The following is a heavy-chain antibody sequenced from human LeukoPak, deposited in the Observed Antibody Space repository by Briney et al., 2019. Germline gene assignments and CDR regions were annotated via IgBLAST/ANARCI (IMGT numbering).Heavy chain of an antibody. CDR2: ISGSGANS. V-gene: IGHV3-23*01. Sequence: PGGSLRLSCAASGFTFRNYAMAWFRQAPGKGLEWVSAISGSGANSYFADSVKGRFTISRDNSRNALYLQMNSLRAEDTAVYFCARQVGPDYWGQGTLVTVSS. J-gene: IGHJ4*02. CDR3: ARQVGPDY. CDR1: GFTFRNYA.